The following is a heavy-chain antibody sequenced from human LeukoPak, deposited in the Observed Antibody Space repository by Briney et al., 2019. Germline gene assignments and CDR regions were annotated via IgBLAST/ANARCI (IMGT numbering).Heavy chain of an antibody. CDR2: ITGDGGST. V-gene: IGHV3-64*02. CDR3: ARGNAVAGTSAGTDV. D-gene: IGHD6-19*01. Sequence: GGSLRLSCAPSGFTFSNYPMHWVRQGPGKGLECVSAITGDGGSTSYADSVKGRFTISRDNSKNTLYLQMASLSADDMAVYYCARGNAVAGTSAGTDVWGQGTTVTVSS. CDR1: GFTFSNYP. J-gene: IGHJ6*02.